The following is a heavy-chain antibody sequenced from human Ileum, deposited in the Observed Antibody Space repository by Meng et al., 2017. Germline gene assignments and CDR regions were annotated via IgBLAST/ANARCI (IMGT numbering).Heavy chain of an antibody. D-gene: IGHD3-22*01. CDR2: IYYNGST. Sequence: QVQLQESGPGLVKPSETLSLTCTVSGGSISSYYWSWIRQPPGKGLEWIGYIYYNGSTNYNPSLKSRLTMSVDTSKNQFSLKLSSVTAADTAVYYCARREYDSRGYYFDCWGQGTLVTVSS. CDR3: ARREYDSRGYYFDC. J-gene: IGHJ4*02. V-gene: IGHV4-59*08. CDR1: GGSISSYY.